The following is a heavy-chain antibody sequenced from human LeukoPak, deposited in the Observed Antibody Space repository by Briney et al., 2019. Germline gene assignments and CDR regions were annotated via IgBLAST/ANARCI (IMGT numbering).Heavy chain of an antibody. CDR1: GFTFSNYA. CDR3: AKGVRLWFAFYFDY. CDR2: TSGNSANT. D-gene: IGHD3-10*01. Sequence: PGGSLRLSCAASGFTFSNYAMTWVRQAPGKGLEWVSSTSGNSANTYYADSVKGRFAVSRDNSKNILYLQMNSLRVEDTAVYFCAKGVRLWFAFYFDYWGQGTLATVSS. V-gene: IGHV3-23*01. J-gene: IGHJ4*02.